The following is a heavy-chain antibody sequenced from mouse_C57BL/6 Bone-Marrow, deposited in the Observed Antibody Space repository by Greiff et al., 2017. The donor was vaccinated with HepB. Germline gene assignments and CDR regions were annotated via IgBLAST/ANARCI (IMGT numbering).Heavy chain of an antibody. CDR2: IYPGSGST. Sequence: VQLQQPGAELVKPGASVKMSCKASGYTFTSYWITWVKQRPGQGLEWIGDIYPGSGSTNYNEKFKSKATLTVDTSSSTAYMQLSSLTSEDSAVYYCARPYYGNDGGYFDVWGTGTTVTVSS. CDR1: GYTFTSYW. CDR3: ARPYYGNDGGYFDV. J-gene: IGHJ1*03. V-gene: IGHV1-55*01. D-gene: IGHD2-9*01.